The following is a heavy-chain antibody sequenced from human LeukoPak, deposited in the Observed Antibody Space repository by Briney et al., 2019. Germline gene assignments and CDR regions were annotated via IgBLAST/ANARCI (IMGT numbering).Heavy chain of an antibody. CDR3: ARDRSPLLWFGESIYYYYGMDV. V-gene: IGHV4-4*07. J-gene: IGHJ6*02. Sequence: PSETLSLTCTVSGGSISSYYWSWIRQPPGKGLEWIGRIYTSGSTNYNPSLKSRVTMSVDTSKNQFSLKLSSVTAADTAVYYCARDRSPLLWFGESIYYYYGMDVWGQGTTVTVSS. CDR2: IYTSGST. D-gene: IGHD3-10*01. CDR1: GGSISSYY.